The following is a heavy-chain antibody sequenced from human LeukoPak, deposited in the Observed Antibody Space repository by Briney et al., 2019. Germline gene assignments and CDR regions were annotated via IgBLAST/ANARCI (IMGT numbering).Heavy chain of an antibody. CDR3: ARAIVGAIPYYFDY. CDR1: GGSFSGYY. Sequence: PSETLSLTCAVYGGSFSGYYWSWIRQPPGKGLEWIGEINHSGSTNYNPSLKSRVTISVDTSKNQFSLKLSSVTAADTAVYYCARAIVGAIPYYFDYWGQGTLVTVSS. V-gene: IGHV4-34*01. D-gene: IGHD1-26*01. CDR2: INHSGST. J-gene: IGHJ4*02.